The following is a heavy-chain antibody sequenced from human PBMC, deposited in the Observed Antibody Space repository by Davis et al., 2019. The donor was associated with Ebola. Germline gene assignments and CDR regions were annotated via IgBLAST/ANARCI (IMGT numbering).Heavy chain of an antibody. CDR2: ISAYNGNT. J-gene: IGHJ6*02. CDR3: ARDRGRITMVQGVYYGVDV. V-gene: IGHV1-18*01. CDR1: GYTFTSYG. Sequence: SVTVSCKASGYTFTSYGISWVRQAPGQGLEWMGWISAYNGNTNYAQKLQGRVTMTTDTSTSTAYMELRSLRSDDTAVYYCARDRGRITMVQGVYYGVDVWGQGTTVTVSS. D-gene: IGHD3-10*01.